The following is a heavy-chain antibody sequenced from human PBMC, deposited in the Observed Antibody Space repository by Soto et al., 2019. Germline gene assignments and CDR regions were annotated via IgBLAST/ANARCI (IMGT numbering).Heavy chain of an antibody. V-gene: IGHV3-53*01. CDR3: ARDRVESGYPEYFQH. CDR1: GFTVSSNY. CDR2: IYSGGST. D-gene: IGHD3-22*01. J-gene: IGHJ1*01. Sequence: EVQLVESGGGLIQPGGSLGHSYAASGFTVSSNYMSWVRQAPGKGLEWVSVIYSGGSTYYADSVKGRFTISRDNSKNTLYLQMNSLRAEDTAVYYCARDRVESGYPEYFQHWGQGTLVTVSS.